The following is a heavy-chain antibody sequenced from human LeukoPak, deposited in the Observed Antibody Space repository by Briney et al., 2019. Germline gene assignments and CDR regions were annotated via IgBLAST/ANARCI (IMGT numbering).Heavy chain of an antibody. CDR1: GFTFSIYE. V-gene: IGHV3-48*03. CDR3: ARAVGLAMATLGH. J-gene: IGHJ4*02. Sequence: GGSLRLSCGASGFTFSIYEMNWVRQAPGKGLEWVSYISSSGSTKYYADSMKGRFTISRDNAKNSLYLQMNSLRAEDTGVYYCARAVGLAMATLGHWGQGALVTVSS. D-gene: IGHD5-24*01. CDR2: ISSSGSTK.